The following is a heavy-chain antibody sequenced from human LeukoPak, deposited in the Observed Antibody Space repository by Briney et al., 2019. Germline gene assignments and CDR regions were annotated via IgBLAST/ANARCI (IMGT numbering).Heavy chain of an antibody. CDR3: ARTGLGYCSGGSCYSPGPRYYFDY. D-gene: IGHD2-15*01. V-gene: IGHV3-11*06. J-gene: IGHJ4*02. CDR1: GFTFSDYY. CDR2: ISSSSSYT. Sequence: GGSLRLSCAASGFTFSDYYMSWIRQAPGKGLEWVSYISSSSSYTNYADSVKGRFTISRDNAKNSLYLQMNSLRAEDTAVYYCARTGLGYCSGGSCYSPGPRYYFDYWGQGTLVTVSS.